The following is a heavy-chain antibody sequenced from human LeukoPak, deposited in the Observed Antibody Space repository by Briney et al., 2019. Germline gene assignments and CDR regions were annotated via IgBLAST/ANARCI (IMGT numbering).Heavy chain of an antibody. CDR2: IYYSGST. CDR1: GGSISSSSYY. V-gene: IGHV4-39*02. J-gene: IGHJ4*02. CDR3: ARESSAGTLGY. Sequence: SETLSLTCTVSGGSISSSSYYWGWIRQPPGKGLEWIGSIYYSGSTYYNPSLKSRVTISVDTSKNQFSLKLSSVTAADTAVYYCARESSAGTLGYWGQGTLVTVSS. D-gene: IGHD6-13*01.